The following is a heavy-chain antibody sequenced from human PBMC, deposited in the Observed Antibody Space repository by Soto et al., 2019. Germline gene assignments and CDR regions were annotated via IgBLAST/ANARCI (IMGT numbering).Heavy chain of an antibody. CDR3: ARDPSCGGDCHFDL. J-gene: IGHJ5*02. D-gene: IGHD2-21*02. CDR2: IVPVVTTT. Sequence: HVQLVQSGAEVKRPGSSVKVSCKTSGGIFSNYAISWVRQAPGQGLEWMGGIVPVVTTTNYAQKFQGRVTITADESTTTVYMELSSLTSEDTAVYYCARDPSCGGDCHFDLGGQGTLVTVSS. CDR1: GGIFSNYA. V-gene: IGHV1-69*12.